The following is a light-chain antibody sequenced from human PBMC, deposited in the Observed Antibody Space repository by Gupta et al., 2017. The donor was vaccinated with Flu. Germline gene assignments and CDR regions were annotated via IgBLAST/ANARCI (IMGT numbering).Light chain of an antibody. Sequence: CYQAKPGKAPQLLVYEASRFSSGVPSRFSGSGSATDFTLTITSLHPEDFATYYCQQYFSYILTFGGGTRVEIK. CDR2: EAS. CDR3: QQYFSYILT. V-gene: IGKV1-5*03. J-gene: IGKJ4*01.